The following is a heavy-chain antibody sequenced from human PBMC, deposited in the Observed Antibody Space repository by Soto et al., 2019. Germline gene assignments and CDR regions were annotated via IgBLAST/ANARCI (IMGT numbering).Heavy chain of an antibody. Sequence: SETLSLTCAVSGFFISSGNYWGWIRKPPGKGLEWIGSIFHGGNTYYNPSLKSRVTISVDMSKNQFSLKLNSVTAADTAVYYCARARWYDAFDVWGQGTMVTVSS. CDR1: GFFISSGNY. V-gene: IGHV4-38-2*01. CDR3: ARARWYDAFDV. J-gene: IGHJ3*01. D-gene: IGHD2-15*01. CDR2: IFHGGNT.